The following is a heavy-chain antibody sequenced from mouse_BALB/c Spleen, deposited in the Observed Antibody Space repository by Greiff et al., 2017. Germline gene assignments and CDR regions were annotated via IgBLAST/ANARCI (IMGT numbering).Heavy chain of an antibody. Sequence: VKLQQSGAELVKPGASVKLSCKASGYTFTSYYMYWVKQRPGQGLEWIGEINPSNGGTNFNEKFKSKATLTVDKSSSTAYMQLSSLTSEDSAVYYCTRGVGLRHAMDYWGQGTSVTVSS. V-gene: IGHV1S81*02. J-gene: IGHJ4*01. CDR1: GYTFTSYY. CDR2: INPSNGGT. D-gene: IGHD2-2*01. CDR3: TRGVGLRHAMDY.